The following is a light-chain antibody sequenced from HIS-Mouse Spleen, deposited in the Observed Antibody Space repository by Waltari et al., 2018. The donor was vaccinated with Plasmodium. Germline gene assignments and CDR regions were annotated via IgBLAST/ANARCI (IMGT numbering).Light chain of an antibody. Sequence: DIQLTQSPSSLSASVGDRVTITCRASQSISSYLNWYQQKPGKATKLLLYAASSLQSGVPSRFSGSGSGTDFTLSISSLQPEDIATYYCQQYDNLPITFGQGTRLEIK. CDR2: AAS. CDR3: QQYDNLPIT. CDR1: QSISSY. V-gene: IGKV1-39*01. J-gene: IGKJ5*01.